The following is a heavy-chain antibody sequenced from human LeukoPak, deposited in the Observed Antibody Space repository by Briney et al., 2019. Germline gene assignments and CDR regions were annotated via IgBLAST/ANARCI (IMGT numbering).Heavy chain of an antibody. Sequence: PSETLSLTCSVSGASINSYYWSWIRQPPGKGLEWIGYVHYTGSPNYHPSLKTRVTISRDTSKTQLSLRLSSVTAADTAVYYCAREGGGAGVSWDIWGRGTMFRGSS. CDR1: GASINSYY. CDR2: VHYTGSP. J-gene: IGHJ3*02. D-gene: IGHD2-8*01. CDR3: AREGGGAGVSWDI. V-gene: IGHV4-59*01.